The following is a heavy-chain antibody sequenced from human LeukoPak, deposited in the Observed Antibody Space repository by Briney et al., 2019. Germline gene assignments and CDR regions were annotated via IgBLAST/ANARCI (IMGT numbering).Heavy chain of an antibody. D-gene: IGHD3-9*01. CDR3: ARRQGYDILTGYDY. CDR1: GGTFSSYA. CDR2: IIPIFGTA. Sequence: ASVKVSCKASGGTFSSYAISWVRQAPGQGLEWMGGIIPIFGTANYAQKFQGRVTITTDESTSTAYMELSSLRSEDTAVYYCARRQGYDILTGYDYWGQGTLVTVSS. V-gene: IGHV1-69*05. J-gene: IGHJ4*02.